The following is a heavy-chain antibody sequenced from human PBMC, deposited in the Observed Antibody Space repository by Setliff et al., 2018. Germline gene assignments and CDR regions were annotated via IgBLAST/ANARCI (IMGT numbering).Heavy chain of an antibody. D-gene: IGHD3-3*01. V-gene: IGHV1-18*01. CDR1: GYTFLSYG. CDR2: ISAYTGKT. J-gene: IGHJ4*02. CDR3: ARAPRLEWILPTFDY. Sequence: ASVKVSCKAVGYTFLSYGLSWVRQAPGQGLEWMGWISAYTGKTDYAQNFQGRVTMTTDSSTNTAYLELRSLRYDDTAVYFCARAPRLEWILPTFDYWGQGTPVTVSS.